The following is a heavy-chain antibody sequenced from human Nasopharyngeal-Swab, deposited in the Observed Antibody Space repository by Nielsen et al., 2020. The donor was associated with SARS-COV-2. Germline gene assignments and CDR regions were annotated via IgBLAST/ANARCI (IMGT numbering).Heavy chain of an antibody. V-gene: IGHV3-23*03. J-gene: IGHJ4*02. CDR1: GFRFTSYA. CDR2: IYSGGTRT. CDR3: ARGIGHTVETAFDY. Sequence: SCAASGFRFTSYAMSWVRQAPGKGLEWVSIIYSGGTRTYYADSVKGRFTISRDDSKSTLYLQLNSLRAEDTAVFYCARGIGHTVETAFDYWGQGTLVTVSS. D-gene: IGHD4-17*01.